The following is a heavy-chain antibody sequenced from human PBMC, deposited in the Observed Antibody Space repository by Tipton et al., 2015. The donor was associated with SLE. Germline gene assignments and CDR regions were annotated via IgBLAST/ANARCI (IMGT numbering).Heavy chain of an antibody. V-gene: IGHV4-39*01. J-gene: IGHJ5*02. CDR3: ARVVKGSSWYWFDP. Sequence: TLSLTCSVSGDSISSSSYYWGWIRQPPEKGLEWIGSINYSGSTYYNPSLKSRVTMSIDTSKNQFFLKLTSVTAADTAVYYCARVVKGSSWYWFDPWGQGTLVTVSS. CDR1: GDSISSSSYY. CDR2: INYSGST. D-gene: IGHD6-13*01.